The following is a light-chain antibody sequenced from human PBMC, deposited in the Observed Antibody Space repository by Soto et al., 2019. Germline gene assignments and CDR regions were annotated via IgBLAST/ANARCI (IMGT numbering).Light chain of an antibody. V-gene: IGKV1-5*03. CDR2: KAS. CDR1: QSIGSW. J-gene: IGKJ4*01. CDR3: QQYDRGVT. Sequence: DIQMTQSPSTRSASVGDRVTITCRASQSIGSWLAWYQQKPGNAPKLLIYKASSLQSGVPSRFSGSGSGTEFTLTISSLQPDDFATYYCQQYDRGVTFAGGTKVDIK.